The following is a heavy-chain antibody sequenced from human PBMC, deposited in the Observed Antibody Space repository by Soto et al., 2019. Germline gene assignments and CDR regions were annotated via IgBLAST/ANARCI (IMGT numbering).Heavy chain of an antibody. Sequence: WWSLRLSCSASVFTCSSFNMNWFRQAPGKGPEWVSSISSSSSYVYYADSVKGRFTISRDNAKNSLYLQMSSLRAEDTAVYHCARDPWFDPWGQGTLVTVSS. CDR2: ISSSSSYV. CDR3: ARDPWFDP. V-gene: IGHV3-21*06. CDR1: VFTCSSFN. J-gene: IGHJ5*02.